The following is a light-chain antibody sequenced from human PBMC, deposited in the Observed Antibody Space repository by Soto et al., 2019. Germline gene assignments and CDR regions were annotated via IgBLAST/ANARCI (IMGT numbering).Light chain of an antibody. V-gene: IGKV1-5*01. CDR2: DAS. CDR1: QSTSTW. Sequence: IQMTQSPSTLSASVRDRVTITCRAFQSTSTWLAWYQQKPGNAPKLLIFDASNLESGVQSRFSGSGSGTELNLNIDSLQHDDFETYYCPQYNSDYRTFGQGTELDLK. J-gene: IGKJ1*01. CDR3: PQYNSDYRT.